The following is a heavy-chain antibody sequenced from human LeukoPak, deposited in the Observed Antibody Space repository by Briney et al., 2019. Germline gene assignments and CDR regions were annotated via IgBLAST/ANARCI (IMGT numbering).Heavy chain of an antibody. D-gene: IGHD3-22*01. V-gene: IGHV1-8*01. Sequence: ASVKVSCKASGYTFTSYDINWVRQATGQGLEWMGWMNPNSGNTGYAQKFQGRVTMTRNTSISTAYMELSSLRSEDTAVYYCARGLEHYYDSSGYYHRSEIDYWGQGTLVTVSS. CDR3: ARGLEHYYDSSGYYHRSEIDY. J-gene: IGHJ4*02. CDR1: GYTFTSYD. CDR2: MNPNSGNT.